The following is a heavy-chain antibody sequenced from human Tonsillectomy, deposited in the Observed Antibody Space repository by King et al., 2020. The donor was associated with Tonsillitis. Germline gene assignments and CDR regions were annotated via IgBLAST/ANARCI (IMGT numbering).Heavy chain of an antibody. Sequence: VQLVESGGGVVRPGGSLRLSCAASGFIFEDYGMSWVRQAPGKGLEWVSGVNWNGGSTGYADSVKGRFTISRDNAKNSRYLKMNSLRAEDTALYYCARSHSGTHYFSYHYYMDVWGKGTTVTVSS. CDR1: GFIFEDYG. J-gene: IGHJ6*03. CDR3: ARSHSGTHYFSYHYYMDV. V-gene: IGHV3-20*04. D-gene: IGHD1-26*01. CDR2: VNWNGGST.